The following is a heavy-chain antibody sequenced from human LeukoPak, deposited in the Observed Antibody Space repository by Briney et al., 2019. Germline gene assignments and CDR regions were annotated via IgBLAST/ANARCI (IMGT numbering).Heavy chain of an antibody. J-gene: IGHJ6*03. CDR2: IYYSGST. CDR3: ARDEYYDSYMDV. V-gene: IGHV4-59*01. CDR1: GGSISSYY. Sequence: SETLSLTCTVSGGSISSYYWSWIRQPPGKGLEWIGYIYYSGSTNYNPSLKSRVTISVDTSKNQFSLKLSSVTAADTAVYYCARDEYYDSYMDVWGKGTTVTVSS. D-gene: IGHD3-22*01.